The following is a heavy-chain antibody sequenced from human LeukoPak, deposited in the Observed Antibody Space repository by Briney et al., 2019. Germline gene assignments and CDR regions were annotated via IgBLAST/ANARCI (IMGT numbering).Heavy chain of an antibody. CDR3: AKDSYSKGDF. Sequence: PGGSLRLSCAASGFTFSTYDMTWVRQAPGKGLEWVANIKNDGAVKNYVDSVKGRFTISRDNAKNSLYLQMNSLRAEDTAVYYCAKDSYSKGDFWGQGVLVTVSS. V-gene: IGHV3-7*01. J-gene: IGHJ4*02. D-gene: IGHD6-13*01. CDR2: IKNDGAVK. CDR1: GFTFSTYD.